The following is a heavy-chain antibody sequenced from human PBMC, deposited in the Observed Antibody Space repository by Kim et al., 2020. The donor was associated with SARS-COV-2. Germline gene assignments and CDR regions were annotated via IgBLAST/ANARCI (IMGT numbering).Heavy chain of an antibody. V-gene: IGHV3-21*01. CDR2: ISSSSSYI. CDR1: GFTFSSYS. CDR3: AREPYCSSTSCYDTPSYYFVY. Sequence: GGSLRLSCAASGFTFSSYSMNWVRQAPGKGLEWVSSISSSSSYIYYADSVKGRFTISRDNDKNSLYLQMNSLRAEDTAVYYCAREPYCSSTSCYDTPSYYFVYWGQGTLVTVSS. D-gene: IGHD2-2*01. J-gene: IGHJ4*02.